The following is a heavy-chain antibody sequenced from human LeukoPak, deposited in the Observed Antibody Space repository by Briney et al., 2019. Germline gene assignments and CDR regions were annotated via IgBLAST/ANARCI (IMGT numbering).Heavy chain of an antibody. Sequence: GASLRLSCAASGFTFNNYDMNWVRQAPGKGLEWVSAISDSGGTTYYADSVKGRFTISRDNSKNTLYLQMNSLRVEDTAVYYCAKDRVAVADTVRYSWFDPWGQGTLVTVSS. CDR3: AKDRVAVADTVRYSWFDP. CDR2: ISDSGGTT. CDR1: GFTFNNYD. D-gene: IGHD6-19*01. J-gene: IGHJ5*02. V-gene: IGHV3-23*01.